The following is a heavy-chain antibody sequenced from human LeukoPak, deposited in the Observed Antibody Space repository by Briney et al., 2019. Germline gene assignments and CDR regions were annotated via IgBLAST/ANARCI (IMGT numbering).Heavy chain of an antibody. D-gene: IGHD1-14*01. V-gene: IGHV6-1*01. CDR3: ARGRYNSFDY. J-gene: IGHJ4*02. Sequence: SQTLSLTCAIAGDSVSSTIDAWNWIRQSPSRGLEWLGRTYYRSEWFYEYGVSVRSRITINPDISKNQFSLQLNSVTPDDTAVYYCARGRYNSFDYWDRGTPVTVPS. CDR1: GDSVSSTIDA. CDR2: TYYRSEWFY.